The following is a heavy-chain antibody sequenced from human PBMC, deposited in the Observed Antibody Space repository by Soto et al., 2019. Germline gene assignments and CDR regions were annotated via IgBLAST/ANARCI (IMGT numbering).Heavy chain of an antibody. Sequence: GGSLRLSCAASGFTFSNYAMSWVRQAPGKGLEWVSSISGGGGSTYYADSVNGRFTISRDNSKNTLYLQMNSLRAEDTAVYHCAKDPGGPTDGIWFDPWGQGTLVTVSS. CDR3: AKDPGGPTDGIWFDP. J-gene: IGHJ5*02. CDR2: ISGGGGST. D-gene: IGHD1-26*01. CDR1: GFTFSNYA. V-gene: IGHV3-23*01.